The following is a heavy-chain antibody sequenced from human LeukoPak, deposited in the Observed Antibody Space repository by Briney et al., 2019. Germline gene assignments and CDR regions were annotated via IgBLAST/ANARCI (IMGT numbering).Heavy chain of an antibody. CDR2: IKSKTDGGTT. CDR3: TTFIVVVPAASRRDY. D-gene: IGHD2-2*01. V-gene: IGHV3-15*01. CDR1: GFTFSNAW. J-gene: IGHJ4*02. Sequence: GGSLRLSCAASGFTFSNAWMSWVRQAPGKGLEWVGRIKSKTDGGTTDYAAPVKGRFTISRDDSKNTPYLQMNSLKTEDTAVYCCTTFIVVVPAASRRDYWGQGTLVTVSS.